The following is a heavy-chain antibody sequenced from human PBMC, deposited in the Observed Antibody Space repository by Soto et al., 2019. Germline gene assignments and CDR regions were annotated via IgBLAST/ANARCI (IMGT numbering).Heavy chain of an antibody. Sequence: SETLSLTCAVYGGSFSGYYWSWIRQPPGKGLEWIGEINHSGNTNYNPSLKSRVTISVDKSKNQFSLKLSSVTAAGTAVCYCAIKGLQYFEWTPTPLYTMDAWSKGTRVTVSS. CDR2: INHSGNT. J-gene: IGHJ6*04. D-gene: IGHD3-9*01. CDR3: AIKGLQYFEWTPTPLYTMDA. V-gene: IGHV4-34*01. CDR1: GGSFSGYY.